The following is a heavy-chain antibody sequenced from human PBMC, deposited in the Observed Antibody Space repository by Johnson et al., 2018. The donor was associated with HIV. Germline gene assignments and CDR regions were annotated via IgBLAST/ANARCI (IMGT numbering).Heavy chain of an antibody. Sequence: QVQLVESGGGVVQPGGSLRLSCAASGFSFDKFGMHWVRQAPGKGLEWVAVISYDGSNKYYADSVKGLFTISRDNSNNTLYLQMNSLRAEDTAVYYCAKDKFMFLENPVDAFDVWGQGTMVTFSS. CDR3: AKDKFMFLENPVDAFDV. D-gene: IGHD3-3*01. V-gene: IGHV3-30*18. CDR1: GFSFDKFG. J-gene: IGHJ3*01. CDR2: ISYDGSNK.